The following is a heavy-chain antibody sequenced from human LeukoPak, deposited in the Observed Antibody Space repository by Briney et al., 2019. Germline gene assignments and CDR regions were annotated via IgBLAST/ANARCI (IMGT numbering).Heavy chain of an antibody. CDR2: IKQDGSEQ. CDR1: GFTFSSYW. J-gene: IGHJ3*02. CDR3: ARPREKAFDI. Sequence: GGSLRLSCAASGFTFSSYWMNWVRQAPGKGLEWVANIKQDGSEQYYVDSVKSRFTISRDNAKNSLYLQMNSLRAEDTAVYYCARPREKAFDIWGQGTMVTVSS. V-gene: IGHV3-7*01.